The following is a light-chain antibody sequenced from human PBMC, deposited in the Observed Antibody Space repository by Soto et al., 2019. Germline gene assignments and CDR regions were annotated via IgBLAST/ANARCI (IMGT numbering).Light chain of an antibody. CDR2: STS. CDR3: QQTYTTVWT. J-gene: IGKJ1*01. V-gene: IGKV1-39*01. CDR1: QSISTY. Sequence: DIQMTQSPSSLSASVGDRVTITCRASQSISTYLNWYQQKPGKAPKLLIYSTSSLQSGVPSRFSGSGSGTDFTLTISSLQPEDFASHYCQQTYTTVWTFGQGTKVDIK.